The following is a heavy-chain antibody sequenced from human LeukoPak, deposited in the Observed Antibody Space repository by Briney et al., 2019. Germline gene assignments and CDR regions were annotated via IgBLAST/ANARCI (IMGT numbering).Heavy chain of an antibody. D-gene: IGHD3/OR15-3a*01. V-gene: IGHV3-66*01. J-gene: IGHJ5*02. CDR2: IYSGGST. CDR3: ARDRAANQDWVEFDP. Sequence: PGGSLRLSCAASGFTVSSNYMSWVRQAPGKGLEWVSVIYSGGSTYYADSVKGRFTISRDNSKNTLYLQMNSLRAEDTAVYFCARDRAANQDWVEFDPWGQGTPVIVSS. CDR1: GFTVSSNY.